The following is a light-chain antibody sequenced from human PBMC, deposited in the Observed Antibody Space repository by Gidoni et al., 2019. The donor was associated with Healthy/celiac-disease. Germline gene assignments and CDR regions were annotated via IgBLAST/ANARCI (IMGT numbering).Light chain of an antibody. CDR1: QSFSSY. V-gene: IGKV1-39*01. J-gene: IGKJ5*01. Sequence: DIQMTQSPSSLSASVGDRVTITCRASQSFSSYLNWYQQKPGKAPKLLIYAASSLQSGVPSRFSGSGSGTDFTLTISSLQPEDFATYYCQQSYSTPRFGQGTRLEIK. CDR3: QQSYSTPR. CDR2: AAS.